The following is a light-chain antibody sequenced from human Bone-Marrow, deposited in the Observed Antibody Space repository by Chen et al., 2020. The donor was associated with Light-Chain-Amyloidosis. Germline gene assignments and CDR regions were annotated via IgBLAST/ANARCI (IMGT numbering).Light chain of an antibody. V-gene: IGLV3-21*02. Sequence: SYVLTQPSSVSLDPAQTATIACGGNNIGSTSVHWYQQTPGQAPLLVVYDDSDRPSGIPERLSGSNSGNTASLTVSELQADDEGDYYCSSYGGGTNLVLFGGGTRLTVL. CDR1: NIGSTS. J-gene: IGLJ3*02. CDR2: DDS. CDR3: SSYGGGTNLVL.